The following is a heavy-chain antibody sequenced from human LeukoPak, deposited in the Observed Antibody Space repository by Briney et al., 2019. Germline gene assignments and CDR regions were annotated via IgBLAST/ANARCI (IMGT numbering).Heavy chain of an antibody. CDR1: GYTFTGYY. CDR3: ARSHSDWYVNTAGH. Sequence: PRASVKVSCKASGYTFTGYYMHWVRQAPGQGLEWMGWINTNTGNPTYAQGFTGRFVFSLDTSVSTAYLQISSLKAEDTAVYYCARSHSDWYVNTAGHWGQGTLVTVTS. D-gene: IGHD6-19*01. CDR2: INTNTGNP. V-gene: IGHV7-4-1*02. J-gene: IGHJ4*02.